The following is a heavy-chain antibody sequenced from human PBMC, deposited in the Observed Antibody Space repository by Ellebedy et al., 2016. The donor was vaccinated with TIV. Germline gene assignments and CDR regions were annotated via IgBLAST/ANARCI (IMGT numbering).Heavy chain of an antibody. CDR1: GGSISSYY. D-gene: IGHD2-2*01. Sequence: SETLSLXXTVSGGSISSYYWSWIRQPPGKGLEWIGYIYYSGSTNYNPSLKSRVTISVDTSKNQFSLKLSSVTAADTAVYYCARSPRNEDIVVEIGSSWYFDYWGQGTLVTVSS. CDR3: ARSPRNEDIVVEIGSSWYFDY. J-gene: IGHJ4*02. CDR2: IYYSGST. V-gene: IGHV4-59*12.